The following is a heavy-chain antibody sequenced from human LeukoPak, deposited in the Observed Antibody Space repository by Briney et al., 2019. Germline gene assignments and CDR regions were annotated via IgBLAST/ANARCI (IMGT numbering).Heavy chain of an antibody. CDR3: ARSGLWFGELMGY. CDR2: IYYSGST. CDR1: GGSISSYY. V-gene: IGHV4-59*01. J-gene: IGHJ4*02. D-gene: IGHD3-10*01. Sequence: PSETLSLTCTVSGGSISSYYWSWIRQPPWKGLEWIGYIYYSGSTNYNPSLKGRVTISVDTSKNQFSLKLSSVTAADTAVYYCARSGLWFGELMGYWGQGTLVTVSS.